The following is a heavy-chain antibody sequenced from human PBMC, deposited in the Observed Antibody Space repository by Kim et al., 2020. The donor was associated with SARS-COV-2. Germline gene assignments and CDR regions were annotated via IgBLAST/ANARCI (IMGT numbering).Heavy chain of an antibody. Sequence: GGSLRLSCAASGFTFSDHYMDWVRQAPGKGLEWVGRTRNKANSYTTEYAASVKGRFTISRDDSKNSLYLQMNSLKTEDTAVYYCARVSRVLRYFDWPEGAFDIWGQGTMVTVSS. CDR3: ARVSRVLRYFDWPEGAFDI. CDR1: GFTFSDHY. CDR2: TRNKANSYTT. J-gene: IGHJ3*02. D-gene: IGHD3-9*01. V-gene: IGHV3-72*01.